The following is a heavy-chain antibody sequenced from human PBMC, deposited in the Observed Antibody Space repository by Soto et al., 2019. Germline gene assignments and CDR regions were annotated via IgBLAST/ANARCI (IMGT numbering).Heavy chain of an antibody. CDR2: IYDSGST. CDR1: GGSISSYY. V-gene: IGHV4-59*01. CDR3: ARGGYSGYGFDY. J-gene: IGHJ4*02. D-gene: IGHD5-12*01. Sequence: QVQLQESGPGLVKPSETLSLTCTVSGGSISSYYWSWIRQPPGKGLEWIGYIYDSGSTNYNPSLKSRVTISVDTSKNQFSLKLSSVTAADTAVYYCARGGYSGYGFDYWGQGTLVTVSS.